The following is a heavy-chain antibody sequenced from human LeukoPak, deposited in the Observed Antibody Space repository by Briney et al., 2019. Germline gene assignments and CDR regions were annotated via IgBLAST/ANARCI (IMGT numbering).Heavy chain of an antibody. J-gene: IGHJ6*04. CDR2: ISAYNGNT. D-gene: IGHD4/OR15-4a*01. V-gene: IGHV1-18*04. CDR1: GYTFTSYG. Sequence: EASVKVSCKASGYTFTSYGISWVRQAPGQGLEWMGWISAYNGNTNYAQNLQGRVTMTTDTSTSTAYMELRSLRSDDTAVYYCARDFIGANYYYATDVWGKGTTVTVSS. CDR3: ARDFIGANYYYATDV.